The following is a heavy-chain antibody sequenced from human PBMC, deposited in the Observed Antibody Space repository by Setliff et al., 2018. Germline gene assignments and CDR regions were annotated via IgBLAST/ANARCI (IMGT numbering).Heavy chain of an antibody. V-gene: IGHV1-46*01. Sequence: GASVKVSCKASGYTFTNHYMHWVRQAPGQGFEWMGMINPGGGSTTYAQKFQGRVTMTRDTSTSTVYMELSSLRTEDTAVYYCARDPFRNYDTAPVWFDPWGQGTLVTVSS. D-gene: IGHD3-22*01. J-gene: IGHJ5*02. CDR3: ARDPFRNYDTAPVWFDP. CDR2: INPGGGST. CDR1: GYTFTNHY.